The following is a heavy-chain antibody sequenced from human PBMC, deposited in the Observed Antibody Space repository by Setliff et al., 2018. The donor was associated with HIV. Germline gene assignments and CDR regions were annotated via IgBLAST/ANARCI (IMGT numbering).Heavy chain of an antibody. V-gene: IGHV3-7*01. D-gene: IGHD3-3*02. CDR2: INQDGSEK. CDR3: TRKLAPGHGMDV. Sequence: GGSLRLSCAASGFTFSTYAMGWVRQAPGKGLEWVANINQDGSEKNYVDSVKGRFTISRDNAKNSLYLQMDSLRVEDTTVYYCTRKLAPGHGMDVWGQGTTVTVSS. J-gene: IGHJ6*02. CDR1: GFTFSTYA.